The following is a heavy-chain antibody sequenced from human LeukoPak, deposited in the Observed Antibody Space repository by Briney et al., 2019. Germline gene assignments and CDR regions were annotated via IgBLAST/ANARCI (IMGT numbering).Heavy chain of an antibody. J-gene: IGHJ6*03. D-gene: IGHD5-24*01. Sequence: GASVKVSCKASGYTFTSYDINWVRHASGQGLEWMGWMNPNSGNTGYAQKFQGRVTMSRDTPINTAYMEMSNLRSEDTAIYYCARDYVEMATIQGKSYYYYMDVWGKGTTVTVSS. V-gene: IGHV1-8*01. CDR3: ARDYVEMATIQGKSYYYYMDV. CDR1: GYTFTSYD. CDR2: MNPNSGNT.